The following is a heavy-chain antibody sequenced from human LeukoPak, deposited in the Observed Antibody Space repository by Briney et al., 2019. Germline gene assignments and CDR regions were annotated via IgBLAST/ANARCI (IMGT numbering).Heavy chain of an antibody. V-gene: IGHV5-51*01. Sequence: GESLKISCKGSGYSFTSYWIGWVRQMPGKGLEWMGIIYPGDSDTRYSPSFQGQVTISADKSISTAYLQWSSLKASDTAMYYCAGLGGAVIVLLPVASRYSFDSWGKGPLVTVS. CDR2: IYPGDSDT. CDR1: GYSFTSYW. J-gene: IGHJ4*02. CDR3: AGLGGAVIVLLPVASRYSFDS. D-gene: IGHD3-22*01.